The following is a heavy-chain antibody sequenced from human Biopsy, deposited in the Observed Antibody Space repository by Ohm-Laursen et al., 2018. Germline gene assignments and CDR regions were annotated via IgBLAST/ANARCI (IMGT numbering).Heavy chain of an antibody. Sequence: HTLSLTCAGYGESFNGYYWSRIRQTPGKGLEWIGEINRSGRTNSNPSLKSRVTISVDTSKYLFSLKVRSVTAADTAVYYCLRGVDYYDPYHYYALDVWGQGTTVTVSS. CDR2: INRSGRT. CDR3: LRGVDYYDPYHYYALDV. V-gene: IGHV4-34*01. J-gene: IGHJ6*02. D-gene: IGHD3-22*01. CDR1: GESFNGYY.